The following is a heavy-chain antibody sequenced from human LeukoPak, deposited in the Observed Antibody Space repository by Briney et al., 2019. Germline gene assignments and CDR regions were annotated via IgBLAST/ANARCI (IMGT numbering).Heavy chain of an antibody. CDR2: INPNSGGT. D-gene: IGHD3-16*02. V-gene: IGHV1-2*06. J-gene: IGHJ4*02. CDR1: GYTFTGYY. CDR3: ARVMITFGGVIVPPAFDI. Sequence: ASVKVSCKASGYTFTGYYMHWVRQAPGQGLEWMGRINPNSGGTNYAQKFQGRVTMTRDTSISTAYMELSRLRSDDTAVYYCARVMITFGGVIVPPAFDIWGQGTPVTVSS.